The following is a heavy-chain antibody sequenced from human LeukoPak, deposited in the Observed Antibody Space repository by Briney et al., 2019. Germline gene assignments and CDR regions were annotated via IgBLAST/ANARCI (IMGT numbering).Heavy chain of an antibody. CDR3: ARAGDYFDY. CDR2: INPSGGSP. J-gene: IGHJ4*02. V-gene: IGHV1-46*01. Sequence: ASVKISCKASGYGFTSYYMHWVRRAPGQGLEWMGIINPSGGSPSYAQKFQGRVTMTSDTSTSTVYMELSSLRSEDTAVYYCARAGDYFDYWGQGTLVTVSS. CDR1: GYGFTSYY.